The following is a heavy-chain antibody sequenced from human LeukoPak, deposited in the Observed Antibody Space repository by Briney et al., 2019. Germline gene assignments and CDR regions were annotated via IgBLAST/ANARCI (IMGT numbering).Heavy chain of an antibody. CDR2: INPSGGST. V-gene: IGHV1-46*01. J-gene: IGHJ5*02. CDR3: ARDRCSSTSCYRFDP. CDR1: GYTFTSYY. Sequence: ASVKVSCKASGYTFTSYYMHWVRQAPGQGLEWMGIINPSGGSTSYAQKFQGRVTMTRDMSTSTVYMELSSLRSEDTAVYYSARDRCSSTSCYRFDPWGQGTLVTVSS. D-gene: IGHD2-2*01.